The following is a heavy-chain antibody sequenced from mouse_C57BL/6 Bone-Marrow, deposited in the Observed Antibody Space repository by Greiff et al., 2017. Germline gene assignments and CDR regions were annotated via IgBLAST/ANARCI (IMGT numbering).Heavy chain of an antibody. D-gene: IGHD2-3*01. CDR1: GFTFSDYG. V-gene: IGHV5-17*01. Sequence: EVKLEESGGGLVKPGGSLKLSCAASGFTFSDYGMHWVRQAPEKGLEWVAYISSGSSTNYYADTVKGRFTISRDNAKNTLFLQMTSLRSEDTAMYYCARRWLLPYAMDYWGQGTSVTVSS. CDR3: ARRWLLPYAMDY. J-gene: IGHJ4*01. CDR2: ISSGSSTN.